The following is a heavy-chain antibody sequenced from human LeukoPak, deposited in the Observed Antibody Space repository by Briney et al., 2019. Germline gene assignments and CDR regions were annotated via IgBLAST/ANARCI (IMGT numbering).Heavy chain of an antibody. J-gene: IGHJ4*02. CDR2: INHSGST. Sequence: SETLSLTCAVYGGSFSGYYWSWIRQPPGKGLEWIGEINHSGSTNYNPSLKSRVTISVDTSKNQFSLKLSSVTAADTAVYYCARVKLSSSWYSDYWGQETLVTVSS. CDR1: GGSFSGYY. D-gene: IGHD6-13*01. CDR3: ARVKLSSSWYSDY. V-gene: IGHV4-34*01.